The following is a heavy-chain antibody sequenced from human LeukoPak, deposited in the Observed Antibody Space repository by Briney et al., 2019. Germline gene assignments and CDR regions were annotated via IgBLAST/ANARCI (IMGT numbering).Heavy chain of an antibody. Sequence: QPGGSLRLSCAASGFTFSSYAMSWVRQAPGKGLEWVSGISGSGGSTYYADSVKGRFTISRDNSKNTLYLQMNSLRAEDTAVYYSFLPNYYDSSGYRLSAGEATRGYWGQGTLVTVSS. CDR3: FLPNYYDSSGYRLSAGEATRGY. J-gene: IGHJ4*02. D-gene: IGHD3-22*01. CDR1: GFTFSSYA. CDR2: ISGSGGST. V-gene: IGHV3-23*01.